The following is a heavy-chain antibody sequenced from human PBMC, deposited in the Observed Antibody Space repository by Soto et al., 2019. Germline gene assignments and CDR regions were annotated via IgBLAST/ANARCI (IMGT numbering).Heavy chain of an antibody. CDR2: ISGSGGST. D-gene: IGHD3-22*01. V-gene: IGHV3-23*01. Sequence: GGSLRLSCAASGFTFSSYAMSWVRQAPGKGLEWVSAISGSGGSTYYADSVKGRFTISRDNSKNTLYLQMNSLRAEDTAVYYCAKERMRDYYDSSGYTYNWFDPWGQGTLVTVSS. CDR1: GFTFSSYA. CDR3: AKERMRDYYDSSGYTYNWFDP. J-gene: IGHJ5*02.